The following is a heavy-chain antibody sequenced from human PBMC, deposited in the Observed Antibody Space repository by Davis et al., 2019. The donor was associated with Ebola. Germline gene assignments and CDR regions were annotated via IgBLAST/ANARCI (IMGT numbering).Heavy chain of an antibody. CDR2: ISGSGGST. CDR3: ARLYGSGSWIPVGGMDV. D-gene: IGHD3-10*01. J-gene: IGHJ6*02. V-gene: IGHV3-23*01. CDR1: GFTFSSYA. Sequence: GESLKISCAASGFTFSSYAMSWVRQAPGKGLEWVSAISGSGGSTYYADSVKGRFTISRDNSKNTLYLQMNSLRAEDTAMYYCARLYGSGSWIPVGGMDVWGQGTTVTVSS.